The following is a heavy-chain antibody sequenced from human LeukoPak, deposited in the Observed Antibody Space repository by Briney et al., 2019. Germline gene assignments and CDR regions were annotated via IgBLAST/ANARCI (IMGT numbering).Heavy chain of an antibody. CDR3: ARGYYYQNYYFDY. D-gene: IGHD5-12*01. CDR2: IYYSGST. J-gene: IGHJ4*02. CDR1: GGSISSYY. V-gene: IGHV4-59*01. Sequence: SETLSLTCTVSGGSISSYYWSWIRQPPGKGLEWIGYIYYSGSTNYNPSLKNRVTISVDTSKNQFSLKLASVTAADTAVYYCARGYYYQNYYFDYWGQGTLVTVSS.